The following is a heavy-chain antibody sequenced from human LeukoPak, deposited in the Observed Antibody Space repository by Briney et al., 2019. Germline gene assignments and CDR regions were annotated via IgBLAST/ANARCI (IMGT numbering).Heavy chain of an antibody. V-gene: IGHV2-70*11. J-gene: IGHJ4*02. CDR3: ARIRRDLNYYGSGSSYFDY. D-gene: IGHD3-10*01. CDR1: GFSLSISGMC. Sequence: SGPALVKPTQTLTLTCTFSGFSLSISGMCVSWIRQPPGKALEWLARIDWNDDKYYSTSLKTRLTISKDTSKNQVVLTMTNMDPVDTATYYCARIRRDLNYYGSGSSYFDYWGQGTLVTVSS. CDR2: IDWNDDK.